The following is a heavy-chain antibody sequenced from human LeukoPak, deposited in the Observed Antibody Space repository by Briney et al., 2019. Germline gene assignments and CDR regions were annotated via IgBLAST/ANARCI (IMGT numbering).Heavy chain of an antibody. Sequence: ASVKVSCKASGYTFTGYYMHWVRQAPGQGLEWMGWINPNSGGTNYAQKLQGRVTMTRDTSISTAYMELSRLRSDDTAVYYCASAAKYYDSSGYYPDYYYYYMDVWGKGTTVTISS. V-gene: IGHV1-2*02. CDR1: GYTFTGYY. J-gene: IGHJ6*03. CDR3: ASAAKYYDSSGYYPDYYYYYMDV. D-gene: IGHD3-22*01. CDR2: INPNSGGT.